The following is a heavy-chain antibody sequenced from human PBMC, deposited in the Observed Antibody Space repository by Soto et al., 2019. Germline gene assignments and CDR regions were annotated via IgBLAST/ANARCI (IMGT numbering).Heavy chain of an antibody. V-gene: IGHV1-18*01. J-gene: IGHJ3*02. Sequence: ASVNVSCKASGYTFTSYGISWVRQATGQGLEWMGWISAYNGNTNYAQKLQGRVTMTTDTSTSTAYMELRSLRSDDTAVYYCARVPGSSWSGAFDIWGQGTMVTVSS. CDR3: ARVPGSSWSGAFDI. D-gene: IGHD6-13*01. CDR1: GYTFTSYG. CDR2: ISAYNGNT.